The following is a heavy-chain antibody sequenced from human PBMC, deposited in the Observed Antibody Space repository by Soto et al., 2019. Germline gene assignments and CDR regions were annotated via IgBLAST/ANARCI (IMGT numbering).Heavy chain of an antibody. V-gene: IGHV4-59*01. CDR2: IYYSGST. D-gene: IGHD5-12*01. Sequence: SETLSLTCTVSGGSISSYYWSWIRQPPGKGLEWIGYIYYSGSTNYNPSLKSRVTISVDTSKNQFSLKLSSVTAADTAVYYCARDLEDSGYHYFDYWGQGTPVTVSS. CDR1: GGSISSYY. J-gene: IGHJ4*02. CDR3: ARDLEDSGYHYFDY.